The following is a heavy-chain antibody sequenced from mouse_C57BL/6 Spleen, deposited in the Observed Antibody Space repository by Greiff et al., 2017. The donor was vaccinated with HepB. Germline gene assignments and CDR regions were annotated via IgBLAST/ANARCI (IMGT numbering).Heavy chain of an antibody. Sequence: QVQLQQPGAELVKPGASVKLSCKASGYTFTSYWMQWVKQRPGQGLEWIGEIDPSDGNNNYNQKFKGKATLTVDTSSSTAYVQLSSLRSEDSAVYYCASGLRSVGYSFDYWGQGTTLTVSS. V-gene: IGHV1-50*01. J-gene: IGHJ2*01. CDR1: GYTFTSYW. CDR3: ASGLRSVGYSFDY. CDR2: IDPSDGNN. D-gene: IGHD1-1*01.